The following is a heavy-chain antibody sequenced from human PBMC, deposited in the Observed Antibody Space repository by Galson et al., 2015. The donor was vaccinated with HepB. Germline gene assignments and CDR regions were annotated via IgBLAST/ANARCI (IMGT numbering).Heavy chain of an antibody. CDR1: GFSLSTSGMS. D-gene: IGHD2-15*01. CDR3: ARARGGVAGRLYYYIMDV. CDR2: IDWDDDK. J-gene: IGHJ6*02. Sequence: PALVKPTQTLTLTCTFSGFSLSTSGMSVNWIRQPPGKALEWLARIDWDDDKYFSTSLKTRLTISKDTSKNQVVLTMTNMDPVDTSTYYCARARGGVAGRLYYYIMDVWGQGTTVTVSS. V-gene: IGHV2-70*11.